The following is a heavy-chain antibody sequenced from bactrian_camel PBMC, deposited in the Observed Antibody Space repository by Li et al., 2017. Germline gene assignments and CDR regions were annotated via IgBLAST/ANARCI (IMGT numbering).Heavy chain of an antibody. J-gene: IGHJ6*01. CDR1: GFTFSDYS. CDR3: VRDGGSSYFGY. CDR2: IRSGGGTT. V-gene: IGHV3S1*01. D-gene: IGHD6*01. Sequence: HVQLVESGGGLVQPGGSLRLSCAASGFTFSDYSMHRVRQTPGKGLEWVSTIRSGGGTTVYADSVKGRFTISRDNAKNMVYLLMNSLKSEDTAVYYCVRDGGSSYFGYWGQGTQVTVS.